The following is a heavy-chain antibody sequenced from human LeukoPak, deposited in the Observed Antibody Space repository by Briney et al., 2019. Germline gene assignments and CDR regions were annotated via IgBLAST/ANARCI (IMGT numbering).Heavy chain of an antibody. J-gene: IGHJ4*02. CDR2: FSSSGSYI. Sequence: GGSLRLSCAVSGVPFSGYSINWVRQAPGKGLEWVSSFSSSGSYINFAASVKGRFSMSRDNAKNSVFLQMDSLTAEGTAVYLCATRGGSSPFEYWGQGTLVTVAS. CDR1: GVPFSGYS. D-gene: IGHD3-16*01. CDR3: ATRGGSSPFEY. V-gene: IGHV3-21*06.